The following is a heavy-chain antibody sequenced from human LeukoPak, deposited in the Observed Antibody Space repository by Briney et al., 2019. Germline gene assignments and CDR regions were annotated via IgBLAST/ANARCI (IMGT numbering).Heavy chain of an antibody. CDR1: GDSVSSYY. D-gene: IGHD5-24*01. CDR3: AREGDGYITYFDY. CDR2: IYYSESA. V-gene: IGHV4-59*02. J-gene: IGHJ4*02. Sequence: SETLSLTCTVSGDSVSSYYWSWIRQPPGKRLEWIGCIYYSESATYNPSLKSRVTISLDTSKNQFSLKLSSVTAADTAVYYCAREGDGYITYFDYWGQGTLVTVSS.